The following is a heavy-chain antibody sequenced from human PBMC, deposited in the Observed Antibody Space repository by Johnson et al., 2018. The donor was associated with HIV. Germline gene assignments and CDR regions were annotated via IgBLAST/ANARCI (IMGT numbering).Heavy chain of an antibody. Sequence: VQLVESGGGVVQPGGSLRLSCAASAFTFADYAMHWVRQAPGKGLEWVSGISWNSGSVAYADSVKGRFTISRDNSKNTLYLQMNSLRAEDTAVYYCARAGGSDAFDIWGQGTMVTVSS. CDR2: ISWNSGSV. V-gene: IGHV3-9*01. CDR3: ARAGGSDAFDI. J-gene: IGHJ3*02. CDR1: AFTFADYA.